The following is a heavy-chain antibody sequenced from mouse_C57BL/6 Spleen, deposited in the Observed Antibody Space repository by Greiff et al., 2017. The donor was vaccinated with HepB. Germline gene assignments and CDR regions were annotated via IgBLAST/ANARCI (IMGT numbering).Heavy chain of an antibody. Sequence: EVKLMESGGGLVKPGGSLKLSCAASGFTFSSYAMSWVRQTPEKRLEWVATISDGGSYTYYPDNVKGRFTISRDNAKNNLYLQMSHLKSEDTAMYYCARDLGGQMDYWGQGTSVTVSS. J-gene: IGHJ4*01. D-gene: IGHD3-3*01. V-gene: IGHV5-4*01. CDR2: ISDGGSYT. CDR1: GFTFSSYA. CDR3: ARDLGGQMDY.